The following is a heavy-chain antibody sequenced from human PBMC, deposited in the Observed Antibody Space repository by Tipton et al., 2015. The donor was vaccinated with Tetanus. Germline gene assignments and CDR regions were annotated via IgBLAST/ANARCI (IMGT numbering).Heavy chain of an antibody. J-gene: IGHJ6*02. CDR2: LNPKSGSA. CDR1: AYAFSSYG. Sequence: QVQLVQSGAEVKKPGASVRVSCKAFAYAFSSYGLNWVRKAAGRGLEWMGWLNPKSGSAAYAPRFQGRVTMTTNTSITTAFMEVASLTYEDTAVYYCASGISIRHGLDVWCHGTSVTVSS. CDR3: ASGISIRHGLDV. V-gene: IGHV1-8*01. D-gene: IGHD2-2*01.